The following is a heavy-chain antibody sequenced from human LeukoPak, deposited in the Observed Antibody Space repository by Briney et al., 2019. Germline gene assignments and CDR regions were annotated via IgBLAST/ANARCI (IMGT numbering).Heavy chain of an antibody. D-gene: IGHD3-22*01. CDR1: GFTFSDYE. J-gene: IGHJ4*02. CDR2: IKSKTDGGTT. CDR3: TTDAFSGHYYIVVDY. V-gene: IGHV3-15*01. Sequence: GGSLRLSCAASGFTFSDYEINWVRQAPGKGLEWVGRIKSKTDGGTTDYAAPVKGRFTISRDDSKNTLYLQMNSLKTEDTAVYYCTTDAFSGHYYIVVDYWGQGTLVTVSS.